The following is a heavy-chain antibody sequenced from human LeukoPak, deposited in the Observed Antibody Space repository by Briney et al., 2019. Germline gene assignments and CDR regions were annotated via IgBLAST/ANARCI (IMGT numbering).Heavy chain of an antibody. CDR1: GFTLDDYA. Sequence: PGGSLRLSCAASGFTLDDYAMHWVRQAPGKGLEWVSGISWNSGSIGYADSVKGRFTISRDNAKNSLYLQMNSLRAEDTALYYCAKVARGSGWYDFDYWGQGTLVTVSS. J-gene: IGHJ4*02. CDR3: AKVARGSGWYDFDY. V-gene: IGHV3-9*01. D-gene: IGHD6-19*01. CDR2: ISWNSGSI.